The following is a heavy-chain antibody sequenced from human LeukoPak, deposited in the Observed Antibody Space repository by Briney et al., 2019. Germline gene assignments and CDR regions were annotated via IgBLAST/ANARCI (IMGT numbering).Heavy chain of an antibody. D-gene: IGHD2-15*01. CDR2: INWNGGST. J-gene: IGHJ5*01. CDR3: ARDGPRSSSTLVEVPANGLDS. CDR1: GFTFDDYG. Sequence: PGGSLRLSCAASGFTFDDYGMSWVRQAPGKGLEWVYGINWNGGSTGYADSVKGRFTISRDNAKNSLYLQMNSLRAEDTALYYCARDGPRSSSTLVEVPANGLDSWGQGTLVTVSS. V-gene: IGHV3-20*04.